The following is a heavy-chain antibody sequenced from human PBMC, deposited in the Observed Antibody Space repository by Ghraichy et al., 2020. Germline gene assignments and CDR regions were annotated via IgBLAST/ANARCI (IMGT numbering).Heavy chain of an antibody. V-gene: IGHV3-43*01. D-gene: IGHD3-22*01. CDR2: ITWNGGSA. CDR3: AAEYYYDSSGSFHY. J-gene: IGHJ4*02. CDR1: GFTFDDYT. Sequence: ETLSLTCAASGFTFDDYTMHWVRQTPGKGLEWVSLITWNGGSAYYGDSVKGRFTASRDNSKNALYLQMNSLRTEDTAVYFCAAEYYYDSSGSFHYWGQGTLVTVSS.